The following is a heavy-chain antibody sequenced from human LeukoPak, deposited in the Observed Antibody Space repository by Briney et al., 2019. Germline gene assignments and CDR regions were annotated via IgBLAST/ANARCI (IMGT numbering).Heavy chain of an antibody. D-gene: IGHD3-3*01. J-gene: IGHJ5*02. Sequence: GESLKISCKGSGYSFTTYWIGWVRQMPGRGLEWMGIIYPGDSDTRYSPSFQGQVTISADKSISTAYLQWSSLKASDTAIYYCARLNDFWFDPWDQGTLVTVSS. CDR3: ARLNDFWFDP. V-gene: IGHV5-51*01. CDR2: IYPGDSDT. CDR1: GYSFTTYW.